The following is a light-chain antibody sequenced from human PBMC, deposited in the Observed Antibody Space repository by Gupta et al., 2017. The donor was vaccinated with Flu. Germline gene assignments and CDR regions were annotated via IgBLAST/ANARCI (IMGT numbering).Light chain of an antibody. Sequence: SPATLSVSPGERATLSCRASQSVRSNLDWYQQKPGQAPRLLIYGASNRATGIPDRFSGGGSGTEFTLTSSSRQSEDFAVYYWQQDDDLRTFGQGTKVEI. J-gene: IGKJ1*01. CDR1: QSVRSN. CDR3: QQDDDLRT. CDR2: GAS. V-gene: IGKV3-15*01.